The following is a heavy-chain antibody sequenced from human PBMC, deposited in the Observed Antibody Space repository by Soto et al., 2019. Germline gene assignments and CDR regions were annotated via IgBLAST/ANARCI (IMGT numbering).Heavy chain of an antibody. CDR1: GFTFSTYP. CDR3: AGDNRFAFDI. V-gene: IGHV3-48*01. Sequence: GSLRLSCAASGFTFSTYPMNWVRRAPGKGLEWISHIRGSGTLYYADSVKGRFTISRDNAKNSLYLQMNSLGAEDTAVYYCAGDNRFAFDIWGQGTMVTVS. CDR2: IRGSGTL. J-gene: IGHJ3*02.